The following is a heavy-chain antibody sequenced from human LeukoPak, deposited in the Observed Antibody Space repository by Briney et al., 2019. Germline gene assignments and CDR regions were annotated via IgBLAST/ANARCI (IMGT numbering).Heavy chain of an antibody. CDR1: GFTFSNYE. J-gene: IGHJ4*02. CDR2: ISSSGSYI. V-gene: IGHV3-21*01. CDR3: ARDHRDAFDY. D-gene: IGHD1-14*01. Sequence: GGSLRLSCAASGFTFSNYEMNWVRQAPGKGLEWVSSISSSGSYIYYADSVKGRFTISRDNAKNSLYLQMNSLRAEDTAVYYCARDHRDAFDYWGQGTLVTVSS.